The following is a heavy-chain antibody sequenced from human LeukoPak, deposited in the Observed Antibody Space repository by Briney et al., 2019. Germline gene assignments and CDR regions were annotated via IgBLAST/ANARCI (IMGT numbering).Heavy chain of an antibody. D-gene: IGHD2-21*01. CDR2: ISGSGGST. J-gene: IGHJ4*02. CDR1: GFTFSSYA. CDR3: ARDAVIPLLDY. Sequence: GGSLRLSCAASGFTFSSYAMSWVRQAPGKGLEWVSAISGSGGSTYYADSVKGRFTISRDNAKNSLYLQMNSLRAEDTAVYYCARDAVIPLLDYWGQGTLVTVSS. V-gene: IGHV3-23*01.